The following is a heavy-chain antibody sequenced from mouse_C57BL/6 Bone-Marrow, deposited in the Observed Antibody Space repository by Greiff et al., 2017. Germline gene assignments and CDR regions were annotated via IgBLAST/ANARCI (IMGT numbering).Heavy chain of an antibody. CDR3: AREGVGSYFDF. J-gene: IGHJ2*01. Sequence: EVKLVESEGGLVQPGSSMTLSCTASGFTFSDYYMAWVRQVPEKGLEWVANINYDGSSTYYLDSLQSRFIISRDNAKNILYLQMSSLKSEDTATYYWAREGVGSYFDFWGQGTTLTVSS. V-gene: IGHV5-16*01. CDR1: GFTFSDYY. CDR2: INYDGSST.